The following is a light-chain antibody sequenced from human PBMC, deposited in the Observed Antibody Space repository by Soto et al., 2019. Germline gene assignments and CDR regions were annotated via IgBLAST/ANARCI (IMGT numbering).Light chain of an antibody. CDR2: SAS. CDR1: QSVSGW. V-gene: IGKV1-5*03. Sequence: DIQMTQSPSTLSASVGDRVIITCRASQSVSGWLAWYRQKPGKAPELLIYSASTLETGVPSRFSGSGSGTDFTLTVSSLQREDFATDDCQQHERYPLTFGGGTKVEIK. CDR3: QQHERYPLT. J-gene: IGKJ4*01.